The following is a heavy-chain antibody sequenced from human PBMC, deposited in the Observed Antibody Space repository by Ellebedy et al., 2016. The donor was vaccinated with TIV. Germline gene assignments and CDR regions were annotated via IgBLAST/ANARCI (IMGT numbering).Heavy chain of an antibody. Sequence: SGPTLVXPTQTLTLTCTFSGFSLSTSGMRVSWIRQPPGKALEWLARIDWDDDKFYSTSLKTRLTISKDTSKSQVVLTMTNMDPVDTATYFCARNKPAAKYYFDFWGQGTLVTVSS. J-gene: IGHJ4*02. CDR2: IDWDDDK. CDR1: GFSLSTSGMR. D-gene: IGHD2-2*01. V-gene: IGHV2-70*04. CDR3: ARNKPAAKYYFDF.